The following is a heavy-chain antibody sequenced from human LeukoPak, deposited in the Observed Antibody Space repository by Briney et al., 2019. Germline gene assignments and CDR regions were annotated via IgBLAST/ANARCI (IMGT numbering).Heavy chain of an antibody. Sequence: GGSLRLSCAASGFTFRSYRMSWVRQAPGKGLEWVANMQPDGGEKYYVDSVKGRFTISRDNAKNSLYLQMNSLRAEDTAVYYCARETPYGSLTFDYWGQGTRVTVSS. CDR3: ARETPYGSLTFDY. D-gene: IGHD3-10*01. CDR2: MQPDGGEK. J-gene: IGHJ4*02. CDR1: GFTFRSYR. V-gene: IGHV3-7*03.